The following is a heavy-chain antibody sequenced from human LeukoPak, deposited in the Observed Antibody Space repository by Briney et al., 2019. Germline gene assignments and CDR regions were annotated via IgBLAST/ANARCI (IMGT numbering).Heavy chain of an antibody. V-gene: IGHV4-31*03. CDR1: GGSISSGGYY. J-gene: IGHJ3*02. D-gene: IGHD3-16*01. CDR3: ARDLGLGLFGVFDI. Sequence: PSETLSLTCTVSGGSISSGGYYWSWIRQHPGKGLEWVGYIYYSGSTYYNPSLKSRVTISVDTSKNQFSLKLSSVTAADTAVYYCARDLGLGLFGVFDIWGQGTMVTVSS. CDR2: IYYSGST.